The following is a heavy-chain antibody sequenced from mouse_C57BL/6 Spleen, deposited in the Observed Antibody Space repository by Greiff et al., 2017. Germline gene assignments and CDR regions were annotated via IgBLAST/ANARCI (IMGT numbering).Heavy chain of an antibody. CDR3: ARWALYYDYPLYYAMDY. CDR1: GYTFTSYW. Sequence: VQLQQPGAELVKPGASVKMSCKASGYTFTSYWITWVKQRPGQGLEWIGDIFPGSGSTNYNDKFKSKATLTVDTSSSTAYMQLSSLTSEDSAVYYCARWALYYDYPLYYAMDYWGQGTSVTVSS. CDR2: IFPGSGST. D-gene: IGHD2-4*01. V-gene: IGHV1-55*01. J-gene: IGHJ4*01.